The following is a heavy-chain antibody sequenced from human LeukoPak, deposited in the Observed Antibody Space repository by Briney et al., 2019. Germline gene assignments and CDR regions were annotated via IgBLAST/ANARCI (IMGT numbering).Heavy chain of an antibody. CDR3: TRDIEWLQLEY. Sequence: GGSLRLSCAASGFAFPLYWVVWVRQPPGKGLEWVASIGKDGSETSYVDPVKGRFTISRDNAGYSLYLQMSSLRVEDTAVYYCTRDIEWLQLEYWGRGALVTVSS. CDR2: IGKDGSET. D-gene: IGHD5-24*01. V-gene: IGHV3-7*01. CDR1: GFAFPLYW. J-gene: IGHJ4*02.